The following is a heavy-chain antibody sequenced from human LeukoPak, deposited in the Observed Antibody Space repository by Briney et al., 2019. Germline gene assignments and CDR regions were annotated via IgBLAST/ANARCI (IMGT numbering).Heavy chain of an antibody. Sequence: PSETLSLTCAVYGGSFSGYYWSWIRQPPGKGLEWIGEINHSGSTNYNPSLRSRVTISVDTSKNQFSLKLSSVTAADTAVYYCAREVLLWFGEGKYNWFDPWGQGTLVTVSS. CDR1: GGSFSGYY. D-gene: IGHD3-10*01. CDR2: INHSGST. J-gene: IGHJ5*02. CDR3: AREVLLWFGEGKYNWFDP. V-gene: IGHV4-34*01.